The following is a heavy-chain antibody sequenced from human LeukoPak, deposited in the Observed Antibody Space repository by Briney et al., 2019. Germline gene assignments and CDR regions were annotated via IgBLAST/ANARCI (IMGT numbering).Heavy chain of an antibody. CDR2: IIPIFGTA. CDR1: GGTFSSYA. Sequence: ASVKVSCKASGGTFSSYAISWVRQAPGQGLEWMGGIIPIFGTANYAQKFQGGVTITTDESTSTAYMELSSLRSEDTAVYYCARTPVEMATMEQGAFDIWGQGTMVTVSS. CDR3: ARTPVEMATMEQGAFDI. V-gene: IGHV1-69*05. J-gene: IGHJ3*02. D-gene: IGHD5-24*01.